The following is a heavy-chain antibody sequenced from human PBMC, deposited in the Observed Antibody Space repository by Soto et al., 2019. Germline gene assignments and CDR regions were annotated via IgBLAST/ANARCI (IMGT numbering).Heavy chain of an antibody. CDR2: FNSGGSR. CDR3: ATYSERYSSSVYFQH. Sequence: EVQLVETGGGLIQPGGSLRLSCAASGFTVSSNYMSWVRQAPGKGLEWVSVFNSGGSRYYADSVKGRFTISRDNSKNTVYLQMNNLRAEDTAVYYCATYSERYSSSVYFQHWGRGTLVAVSS. D-gene: IGHD4-4*01. CDR1: GFTVSSNY. V-gene: IGHV3-53*02. J-gene: IGHJ1*01.